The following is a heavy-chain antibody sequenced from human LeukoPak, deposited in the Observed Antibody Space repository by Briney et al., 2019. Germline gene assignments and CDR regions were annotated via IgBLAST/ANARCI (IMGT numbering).Heavy chain of an antibody. CDR1: GFTVSSNY. D-gene: IGHD5-18*01. Sequence: PGGSLRLSCSASGFTVSSNYMSWVRQAPGKGLEWVSVLYTVGNAYYADSVTGRFTFSRDTSKYRSYIQINTLRAEHTPLYYSVRDRLFGYPGGMDVWGQGTTVTVSS. CDR2: LYTVGNA. J-gene: IGHJ6*01. V-gene: IGHV3-66*01. CDR3: VRDRLFGYPGGMDV.